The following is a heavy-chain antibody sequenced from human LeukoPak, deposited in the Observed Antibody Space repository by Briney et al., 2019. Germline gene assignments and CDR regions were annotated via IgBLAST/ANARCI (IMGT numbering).Heavy chain of an antibody. CDR1: GFTFSTYR. Sequence: GGSLRLSCAASGFTFSTYRMNWVRQAPGKGLEWVSYISSSSSIMYYADSVKGRFTISRDNAKNSLYLQMNSLRAEDTAVYYCASETGRTYDYWGQGILVTVSS. D-gene: IGHD1-14*01. CDR3: ASETGRTYDY. CDR2: ISSSSSIM. J-gene: IGHJ4*02. V-gene: IGHV3-48*01.